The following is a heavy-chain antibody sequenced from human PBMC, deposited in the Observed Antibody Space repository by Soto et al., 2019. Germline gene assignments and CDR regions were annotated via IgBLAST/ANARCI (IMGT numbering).Heavy chain of an antibody. CDR3: ARGGSSDWQVALDI. D-gene: IGHD6-19*01. J-gene: IGHJ3*02. V-gene: IGHV4-34*01. CDR2: IKHSGSS. Sequence: QVQQQPWGAGLLKPSETLSLTCAVYAGSFSHYYWNWIRQSPGKGLEWIGKIKHSGSSNYNPSLRSRVSISVDMSKNQFSLRLTSVTAADTAVYCCARGGSSDWQVALDIWGQGTMVTVSS. CDR1: AGSFSHYY.